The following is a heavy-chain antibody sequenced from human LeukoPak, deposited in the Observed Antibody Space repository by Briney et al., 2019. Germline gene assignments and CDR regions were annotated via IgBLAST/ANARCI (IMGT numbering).Heavy chain of an antibody. CDR1: GGSISSSSYY. Sequence: SETLSLTCTVSGGSISSSSYYWGWIRQPPGKGLEWIGEINHSGSTNYNPSLKSRVTISVDTSKNQFSLKLSSVTAADTAVYYCARVVGVVIRYYYYYMDVGGKGTTVTVSS. CDR3: ARVVGVVIRYYYYYMDV. V-gene: IGHV4-39*07. CDR2: INHSGST. D-gene: IGHD3-3*01. J-gene: IGHJ6*03.